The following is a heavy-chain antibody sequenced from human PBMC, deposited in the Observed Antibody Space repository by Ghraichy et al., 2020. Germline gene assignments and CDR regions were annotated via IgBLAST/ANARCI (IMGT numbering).Heavy chain of an antibody. V-gene: IGHV3-23*01. CDR2: VSGTGGNT. CDR3: AQDVTGILYYGMDV. Sequence: GSLRLSCAASGFTFTTYAMNWVRQAPGKGLEWVSSVSGTGGNTYYADSVKGRFTISRDNSKNTLSLQMNSLRAEDTAIYYCAQDVTGILYYGMDVWGQGTTVTVSS. J-gene: IGHJ6*02. D-gene: IGHD2-15*01. CDR1: GFTFTTYA.